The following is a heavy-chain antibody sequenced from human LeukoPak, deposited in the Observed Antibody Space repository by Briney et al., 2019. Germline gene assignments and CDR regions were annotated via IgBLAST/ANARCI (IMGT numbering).Heavy chain of an antibody. Sequence: ASVKVSCKASGYTFTSYGISWVRQAPGQGLERMGWISAYNGNTNYAQKLQGRVTMTTDTSTNTAYMELRSLRSDDTAVYYCARGLQENLAWLKAFSAFDIWGQGTMVTVSS. CDR3: ARGLQENLAWLKAFSAFDI. D-gene: IGHD5-24*01. CDR2: ISAYNGNT. J-gene: IGHJ3*02. CDR1: GYTFTSYG. V-gene: IGHV1-18*01.